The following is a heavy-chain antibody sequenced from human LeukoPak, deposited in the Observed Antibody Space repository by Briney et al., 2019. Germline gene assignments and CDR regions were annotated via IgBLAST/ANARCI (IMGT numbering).Heavy chain of an antibody. Sequence: KPSETLSLTCTVSGGSISSYYWSWIRQPPGKGLEWIGYIYYSGSTNYNPSLKSRVTISVDTSKNQFSLKLSSVTAADTAVYYCARLPGYCSSTSCRMGAFDIWGQGTMVTVSS. CDR2: IYYSGST. J-gene: IGHJ3*02. V-gene: IGHV4-59*08. D-gene: IGHD2-2*01. CDR1: GGSISSYY. CDR3: ARLPGYCSSTSCRMGAFDI.